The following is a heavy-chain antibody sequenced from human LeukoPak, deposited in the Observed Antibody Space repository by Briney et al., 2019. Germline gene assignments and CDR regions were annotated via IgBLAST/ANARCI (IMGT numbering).Heavy chain of an antibody. CDR1: GFTFSSYG. J-gene: IGHJ4*02. V-gene: IGHV3-33*01. D-gene: IGHD6-6*01. Sequence: PGGSLRLSCAASGFTFSSYGMHWVRQAPGKGLEWVAVIWYDGSNKYYADSVKGRFTISRDNSKNTLYLQMNSLRAEDTAVYYCARDVEYGSSGGGDYWGQGTLVTVSS. CDR3: ARDVEYGSSGGGDY. CDR2: IWYDGSNK.